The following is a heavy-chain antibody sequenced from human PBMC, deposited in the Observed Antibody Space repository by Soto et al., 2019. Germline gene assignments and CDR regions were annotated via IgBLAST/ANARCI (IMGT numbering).Heavy chain of an antibody. Sequence: QVTLVQSGAEVKKPGASVKVSCKASGYTFTSYDINWVRQATGQGLEWMGWMNPNSGNTGYAQKFQGRVTMTRTTSMGTAYMELSSLRSEDTAVYYCARGWGIGCYYYMDVWGKGTTVTASS. J-gene: IGHJ6*03. CDR3: ARGWGIGCYYYMDV. CDR2: MNPNSGNT. D-gene: IGHD7-27*01. CDR1: GYTFTSYD. V-gene: IGHV1-8*01.